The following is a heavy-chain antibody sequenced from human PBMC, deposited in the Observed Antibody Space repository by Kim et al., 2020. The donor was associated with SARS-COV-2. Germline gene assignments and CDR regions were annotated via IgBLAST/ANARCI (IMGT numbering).Heavy chain of an antibody. CDR2: INHSGST. CDR1: GGSFSGYY. D-gene: IGHD3-10*01. Sequence: SETLSLTCAVYGGSFSGYYWSWIRQPPGKGLEWIGEINHSGSTNYNPSLKSRVTISVDTSKNQFSLKLSSVTAADTAVYYCARGLTMVRGDDYWGQGTLV. CDR3: ARGLTMVRGDDY. J-gene: IGHJ4*02. V-gene: IGHV4-34*01.